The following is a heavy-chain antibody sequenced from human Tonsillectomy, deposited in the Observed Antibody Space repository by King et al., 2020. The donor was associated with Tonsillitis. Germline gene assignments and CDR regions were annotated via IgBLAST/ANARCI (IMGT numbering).Heavy chain of an antibody. Sequence: QLVQSGAEVKKPGASVKVSCKASGYTFTSYAMHWVRQAPGQRLEWMGWINVGNGNTKYSQKFQGRVTITRDTSASTAYMELSSLRSEDTAVYYCARGRDTVTTWERGAYYYYYMDVWGKGTTVTVSS. J-gene: IGHJ6*03. CDR3: ARGRDTVTTWERGAYYYYYMDV. CDR1: GYTFTSYA. D-gene: IGHD4-11*01. CDR2: INVGNGNT. V-gene: IGHV1-3*01.